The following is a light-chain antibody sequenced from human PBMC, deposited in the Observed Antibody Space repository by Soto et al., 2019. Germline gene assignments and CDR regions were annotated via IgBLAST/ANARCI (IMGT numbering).Light chain of an antibody. CDR1: SSDVGGYNY. V-gene: IGLV2-14*01. CDR2: EVS. Sequence: QSVLTQPASVSGSPGQSITISCTGTSSDVGGYNYVSWYQQHPGKAPKLMIYEVSNRPSGVSNRFSGSKSGNTASLTISGFQAEDEADYYCSSYTSSSTFHWVFGGGTKLTVL. CDR3: SSYTSSSTFHWV. J-gene: IGLJ3*02.